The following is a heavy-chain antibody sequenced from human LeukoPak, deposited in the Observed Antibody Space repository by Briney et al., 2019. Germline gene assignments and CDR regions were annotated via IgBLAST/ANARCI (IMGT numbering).Heavy chain of an antibody. V-gene: IGHV4-39*01. Sequence: SETLSLTCTVSGGSISSNNYYWGWIRQPPGKELEWIGSIYYSGSTYYNPSLKSRVTLSVDTSKNQFSLKLSAVTAADTAVYYCVRQLWHEWLFTQKYFDYWGQGTLVTVSS. J-gene: IGHJ4*02. D-gene: IGHD3-3*01. CDR3: VRQLWHEWLFTQKYFDY. CDR1: GGSISSNNYY. CDR2: IYYSGST.